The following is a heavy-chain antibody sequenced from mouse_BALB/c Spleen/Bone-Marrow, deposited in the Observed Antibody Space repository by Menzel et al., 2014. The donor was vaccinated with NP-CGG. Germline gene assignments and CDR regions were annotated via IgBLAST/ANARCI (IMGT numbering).Heavy chain of an antibody. CDR1: GFSLTSYG. D-gene: IGHD1-1*01. CDR2: IWSGGST. V-gene: IGHV2-2*02. J-gene: IGHJ4*01. Sequence: QVQLQQSGPGLVQPSQSLSITCTVSGFSLTSYGVHWVRQSPGKGLDWLGVIWSGGSTDYNAAFISRLSISKDNSKSQVFFKMNSLQVNDTAIYYCARNYYGSSYAMDYWGQGTSVTVPS. CDR3: ARNYYGSSYAMDY.